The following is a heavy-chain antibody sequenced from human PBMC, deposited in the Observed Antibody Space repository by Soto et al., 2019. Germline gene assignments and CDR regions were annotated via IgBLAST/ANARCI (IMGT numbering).Heavy chain of an antibody. J-gene: IGHJ4*02. D-gene: IGHD3-9*01. V-gene: IGHV4-59*08. Sequence: PSETLSLSCTVSGGTISSWYWSWIRQPPGKGLEWIGYIYYSGSTNCNPSLKSRVTISVDTSKNQFSLKLSSVTAADTAVYYCARSPPYDILTGYYSPFDYWGQGTLVTVSS. CDR1: GGTISSWY. CDR3: ARSPPYDILTGYYSPFDY. CDR2: IYYSGST.